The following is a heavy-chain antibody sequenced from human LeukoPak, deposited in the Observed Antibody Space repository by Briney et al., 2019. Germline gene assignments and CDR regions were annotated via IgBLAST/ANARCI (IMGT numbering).Heavy chain of an antibody. V-gene: IGHV3-21*01. Sequence: GGSLLLSCAASGFTFSSYSMNWVRQAPGKGLEWVSSISSSSSYIYYADSVKGRFTISRDNAKNSLYLQMNSLRAEDTAVYYCRGYYGSGSYDYWGQGTLVTVSS. CDR1: GFTFSSYS. J-gene: IGHJ4*02. CDR3: RGYYGSGSYDY. CDR2: ISSSSSYI. D-gene: IGHD3-10*01.